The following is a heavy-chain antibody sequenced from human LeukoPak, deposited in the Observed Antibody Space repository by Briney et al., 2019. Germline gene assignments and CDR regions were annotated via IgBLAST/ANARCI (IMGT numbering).Heavy chain of an antibody. V-gene: IGHV3-15*01. CDR1: GFTFKNAW. D-gene: IGHD1-26*01. CDR2: IKSNSDSGTT. Sequence: GGSLRLSCAASGFTFKNAWMTWVRQAPGKGPEWVGRIKSNSDSGTTDYAAPVKGRFTISRDDSKNTLYLQMNSLTIEDTAVYYCGRWVERDSGYCDYWGQGILVTVSS. CDR3: GRWVERDSGYCDY. J-gene: IGHJ4*02.